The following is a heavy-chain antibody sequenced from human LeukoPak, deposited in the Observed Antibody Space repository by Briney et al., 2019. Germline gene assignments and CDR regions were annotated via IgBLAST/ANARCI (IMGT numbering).Heavy chain of an antibody. V-gene: IGHV4-39*01. Sequence: PSETLSLTCTVSGGSISSSSYYWGWIRQPPGKGLEWIGTIYYSGSTYNNPSLKSRVTISLDTSKNQFSLKLSSVTAADTAVYYCATAIWQWLVMTGWFDPWGQGTLVTVSS. CDR2: IYYSGST. J-gene: IGHJ5*02. CDR3: ATAIWQWLVMTGWFDP. CDR1: GGSISSSSYY. D-gene: IGHD6-19*01.